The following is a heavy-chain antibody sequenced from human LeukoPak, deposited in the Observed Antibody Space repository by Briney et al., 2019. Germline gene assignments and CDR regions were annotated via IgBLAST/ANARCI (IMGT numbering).Heavy chain of an antibody. D-gene: IGHD6-19*01. V-gene: IGHV3-23*01. CDR1: GFTFSSYA. CDR2: ISGSGGST. CDR3: ARVEQWLVPLLT. J-gene: IGHJ5*02. Sequence: GGSLTLSCAASGFTFSSYAMSWVRQAPGKGLEWVSAISGSGGSTYYADSVKGRFTISRDNSKNTLYLQMNSLRAEDTAVYYCARVEQWLVPLLTWGQGTLVTVSS.